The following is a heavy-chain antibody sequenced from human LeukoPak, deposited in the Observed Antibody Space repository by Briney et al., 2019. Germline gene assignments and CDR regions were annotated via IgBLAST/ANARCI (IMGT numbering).Heavy chain of an antibody. CDR2: ISGSGSST. V-gene: IGHV3-23*01. CDR3: ATRGATQPPY. J-gene: IGHJ4*02. CDR1: GFTFSSYG. Sequence: PGGSLRLSCAASGFTFSSYGMSWVRQAPGKGLEWVSAISGSGSSTYYSDSVKGRFTISRDNSKNTLFLQMSSLRAEDTAVYYCATRGATQPPYWGQGTLVTVSS. D-gene: IGHD1-26*01.